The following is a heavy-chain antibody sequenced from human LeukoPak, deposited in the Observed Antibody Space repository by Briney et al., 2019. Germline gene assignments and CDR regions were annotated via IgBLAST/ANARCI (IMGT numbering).Heavy chain of an antibody. CDR2: IYHSGST. CDR3: AREWSHLHYGGNFDY. CDR1: GFSISSGYY. V-gene: IGHV4-38-2*02. D-gene: IGHD4-23*01. Sequence: PSETLSLTCAVSGFSISSGYYWGWIRRPPGKGLEWIGSIYHSGSTYYNPSLKSRVTISVDTSKNQFSLKLSSVTAADTAVYYCAREWSHLHYGGNFDYWGQGTLVTVSS. J-gene: IGHJ4*02.